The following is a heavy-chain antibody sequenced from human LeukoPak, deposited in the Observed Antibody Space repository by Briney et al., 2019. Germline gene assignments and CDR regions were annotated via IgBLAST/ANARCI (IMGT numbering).Heavy chain of an antibody. J-gene: IGHJ4*02. CDR2: IYSGGST. Sequence: GGSLRLSCAASGFTVSSNYMSWVRQAPGKGLEWVSVIYSGGSTYYADSVKGRFTISRDNSKNTLYLQMNSLRAEDTAVYYCTRDPDDVTPDYWGQGTLVTVSS. D-gene: IGHD1-1*01. CDR3: TRDPDDVTPDY. V-gene: IGHV3-53*01. CDR1: GFTVSSNY.